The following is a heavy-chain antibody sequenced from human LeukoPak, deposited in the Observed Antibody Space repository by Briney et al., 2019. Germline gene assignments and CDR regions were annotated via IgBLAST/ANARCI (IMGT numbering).Heavy chain of an antibody. CDR2: ISSSSSTI. CDR3: AKDQVVVPAAGGAFDI. Sequence: GGSLRLSCAASGFTFSSYSMNWVRQAPGKGLEWVSYISSSSSTIYYADSVKGRFTISRDNAKNSLYLQMNSLRAEDTAVYYCAKDQVVVPAAGGAFDIWGQGTMVTVSS. V-gene: IGHV3-48*01. CDR1: GFTFSSYS. J-gene: IGHJ3*02. D-gene: IGHD2-2*01.